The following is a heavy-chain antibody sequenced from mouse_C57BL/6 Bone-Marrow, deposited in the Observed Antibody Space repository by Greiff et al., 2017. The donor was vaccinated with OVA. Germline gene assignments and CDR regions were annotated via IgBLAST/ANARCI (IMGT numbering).Heavy chain of an antibody. V-gene: IGHV1-81*01. D-gene: IGHD2-1*01. CDR2: IYPRSGNT. J-gene: IGHJ4*01. CDR1: CYTFTSYG. Sequence: QLKQSGAELARPGASVKLSCKASCYTFTSYGISWVKQRTGQGLEWIGEIYPRSGNTYYNEKFKGKATLTADKSSSTAYMELRSLTSEDSAVYFCAREGVYYGNYSAMDYWGQGTSVTVSS. CDR3: AREGVYYGNYSAMDY.